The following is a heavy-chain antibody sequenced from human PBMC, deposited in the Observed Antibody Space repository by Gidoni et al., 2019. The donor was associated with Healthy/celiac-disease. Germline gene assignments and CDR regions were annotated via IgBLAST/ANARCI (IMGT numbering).Heavy chain of an antibody. CDR1: GGSFSGYY. CDR3: ASRRIKPYSGSFLAWFDP. D-gene: IGHD1-26*01. J-gene: IGHJ5*02. Sequence: QVQLQQWGAGLLKPSETLSPTCAVYGGSFSGYYWSWIRQPPGKGLEWIGEINHSGSTNYNPSLKSRVTISVDTSKNQFSLKLSSVTAADTAVYYCASRRIKPYSGSFLAWFDPWGQGTLVTVSS. V-gene: IGHV4-34*01. CDR2: INHSGST.